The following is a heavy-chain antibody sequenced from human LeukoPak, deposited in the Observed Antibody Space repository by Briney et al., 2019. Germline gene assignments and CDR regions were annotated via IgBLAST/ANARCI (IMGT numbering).Heavy chain of an antibody. Sequence: ASVKVSCKASGYTLTSYGISWVRQAPGQGLEWMGWISAYNGNTNYAQKLQGRVTMTTDTSTSTAYMELRSLRSDDTAVYYCARESPDYDFWSGYYYYYYGMDVWGQGTTVTVSS. CDR1: GYTLTSYG. V-gene: IGHV1-18*01. J-gene: IGHJ6*02. CDR2: ISAYNGNT. CDR3: ARESPDYDFWSGYYYYYYGMDV. D-gene: IGHD3-3*01.